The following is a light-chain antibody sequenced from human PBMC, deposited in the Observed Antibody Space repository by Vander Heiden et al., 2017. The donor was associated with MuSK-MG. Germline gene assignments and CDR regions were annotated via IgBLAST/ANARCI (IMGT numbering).Light chain of an antibody. J-gene: IGKJ1*01. V-gene: IGKV3-15*01. Sequence: IVLTQSPATLSLSPGDRATLSCRASQSVSSNLAWFQQKPGQAPRLLIYGASTRATGIPARFSGSGSGTEFTLTISSLLSEDFAVYFCQQYYNWPPWTFGQGTKVEIK. CDR3: QQYYNWPPWT. CDR1: QSVSSN. CDR2: GAS.